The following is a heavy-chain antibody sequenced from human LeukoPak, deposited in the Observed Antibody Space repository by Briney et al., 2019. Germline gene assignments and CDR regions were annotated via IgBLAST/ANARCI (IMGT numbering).Heavy chain of an antibody. V-gene: IGHV3-30-3*01. CDR3: ASDGYDYVWGSYRRHFDY. CDR1: GFTFSSYA. CDR2: ISYDGSNK. J-gene: IGHJ4*02. D-gene: IGHD3-16*02. Sequence: GGSLRLSCAASGFTFSSYAMHWVRQAPGKGLEWVAVISYDGSNKYYADSVKGRFTISRDNAKNSLYLQMNSLRAEDTAVYYCASDGYDYVWGSYRRHFDYWGQGTLVTVSS.